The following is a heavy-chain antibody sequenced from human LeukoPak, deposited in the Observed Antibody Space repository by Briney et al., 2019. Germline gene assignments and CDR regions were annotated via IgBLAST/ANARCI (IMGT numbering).Heavy chain of an antibody. CDR2: ISSSSSYI. CDR3: ARDGGYSGYDYGMDV. CDR1: GFTFSSYS. D-gene: IGHD5-12*01. V-gene: IGHV3-21*01. J-gene: IGHJ6*02. Sequence: GGSLRLSCAASGFTFSSYSMNWVRQAPGKGLEWASSISSSSSYIYYADSVKGRFTISRDNAKNSLYLQMNSLRAEDTAVYYCARDGGYSGYDYGMDVWGQGTTVTVSS.